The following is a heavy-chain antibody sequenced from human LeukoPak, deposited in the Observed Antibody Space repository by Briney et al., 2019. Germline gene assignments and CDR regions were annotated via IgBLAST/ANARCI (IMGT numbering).Heavy chain of an antibody. Sequence: GRSLRLSCAASGFTVSSHYMSWFRQAPGMGLEWVSAIYTDGSTYYTDSVKGRFTISRDNFKNTLFLQMNTLRAEDTAVYYCARESGYAVGDYWGQGTLVTVSS. J-gene: IGHJ4*02. CDR1: GFTVSSHY. V-gene: IGHV3-53*01. CDR3: ARESGYAVGDY. D-gene: IGHD5-12*01. CDR2: IYTDGST.